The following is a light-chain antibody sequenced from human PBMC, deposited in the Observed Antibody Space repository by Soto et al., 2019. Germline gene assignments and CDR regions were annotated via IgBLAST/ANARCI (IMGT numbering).Light chain of an antibody. CDR3: QTWDTGTWV. J-gene: IGLJ3*02. Sequence: QPVLTQSPSASASLGASVKLTCTLTSGHSSYAIAWHQQQPEKGPRYLMKLNSDGSHNKGDGIPDRFSGSSSGAERYLTISSLQSEDEAIYYCQTWDTGTWVFGGGTKPTVL. CDR1: SGHSSYA. V-gene: IGLV4-69*01. CDR2: LNSDGSH.